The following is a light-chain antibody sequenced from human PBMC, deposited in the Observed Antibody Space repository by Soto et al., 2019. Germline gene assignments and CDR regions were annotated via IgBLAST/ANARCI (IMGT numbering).Light chain of an antibody. Sequence: EIVLTQSPGTLSLSPRQGSTLSCRASQRLSASEIAWYQQKPGQAPKFLIYGASTRATGIPARFSGSGSGTEFPLTISSLQSEDFAVYYCQQYNNWPTFGQGTKVDIK. CDR3: QQYNNWPT. J-gene: IGKJ1*01. V-gene: IGKV3-15*01. CDR2: GAS. CDR1: QRLSASE.